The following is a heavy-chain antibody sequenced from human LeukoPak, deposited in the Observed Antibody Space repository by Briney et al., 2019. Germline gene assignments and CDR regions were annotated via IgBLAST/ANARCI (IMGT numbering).Heavy chain of an antibody. Sequence: GGSLRLSCAASGFTFSTYSMNWIRQAPGKGLEWVSYISSGSGTIYYADSAKGRFTISRDNAKNSLYLQMNSLGVEDTAVYYCARVRVSMRRRAIDCWGQGTLVTVSS. CDR3: ARVRVSMRRRAIDC. CDR2: ISSGSGTI. D-gene: IGHD2-8*01. V-gene: IGHV3-48*01. CDR1: GFTFSTYS. J-gene: IGHJ4*02.